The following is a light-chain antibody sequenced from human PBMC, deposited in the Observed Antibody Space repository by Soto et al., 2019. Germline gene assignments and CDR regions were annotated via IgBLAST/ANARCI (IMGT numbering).Light chain of an antibody. Sequence: EIVLTQSPGTLSLSPGEGATLSCRASQSVSTNFFAWYQQKPGQAPRLLIYGASTRATGIPDRFSGSGSGTDFTLTISRLAAEDSGVYYCQQFGRTSWTFGQGTKVEIK. J-gene: IGKJ1*01. CDR2: GAS. CDR1: QSVSTNF. V-gene: IGKV3-20*01. CDR3: QQFGRTSWT.